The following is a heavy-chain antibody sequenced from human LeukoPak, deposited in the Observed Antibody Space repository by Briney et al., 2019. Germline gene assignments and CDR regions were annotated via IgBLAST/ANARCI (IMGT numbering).Heavy chain of an antibody. V-gene: IGHV3-23*01. Sequence: PGGSLRLSCAASGFTFSSYAMSWVRQAPGKGLEWVSDISGSGGSTYYADSVKGRFTISRDNSKNTLYLQMNSLRAEDTAVYYCAKSYSGSYYYYYGMDVWGQGTTVTVSS. J-gene: IGHJ6*02. CDR2: ISGSGGST. CDR3: AKSYSGSYYYYYGMDV. CDR1: GFTFSSYA. D-gene: IGHD1-26*01.